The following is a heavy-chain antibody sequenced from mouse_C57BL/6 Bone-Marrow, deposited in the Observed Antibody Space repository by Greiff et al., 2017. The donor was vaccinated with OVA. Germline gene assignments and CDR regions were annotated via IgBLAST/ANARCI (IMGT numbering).Heavy chain of an antibody. Sequence: VQLQQSVAELVRPGASVKLSCTASGFNIKNTYMHWVKQRPEQGLEWIGRIDPANGNTKYAPKVQGKATITADTASNTPDLQLSSLTSEDTAIYYCARPYYSNYYFDYWGQGTTLTVSS. J-gene: IGHJ2*01. CDR2: IDPANGNT. D-gene: IGHD2-5*01. CDR3: ARPYYSNYYFDY. CDR1: GFNIKNTY. V-gene: IGHV14-3*01.